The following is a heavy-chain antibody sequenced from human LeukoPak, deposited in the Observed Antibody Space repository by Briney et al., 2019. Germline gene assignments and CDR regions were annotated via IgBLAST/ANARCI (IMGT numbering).Heavy chain of an antibody. Sequence: PGRSLRLSCAASGFTFSSYWMHWVRQAPGKGLVWVSRINSDGSSTSYADSVKGRFTISRDNAKNTLYLQMNSLRAEDTAVYYCARDRYDFWSGYSMGNAFDIWGQGTMVTVSS. D-gene: IGHD3-3*01. CDR2: INSDGSST. CDR1: GFTFSSYW. CDR3: ARDRYDFWSGYSMGNAFDI. J-gene: IGHJ3*02. V-gene: IGHV3-74*01.